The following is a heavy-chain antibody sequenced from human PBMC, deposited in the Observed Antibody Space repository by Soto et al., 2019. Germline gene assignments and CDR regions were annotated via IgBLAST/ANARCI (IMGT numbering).Heavy chain of an antibody. J-gene: IGHJ4*02. V-gene: IGHV3-30*18. CDR1: GVTFSSHG. Sequence: QAQLVESGGGVVQPGRSLRLSCAASGVTFSSHGMHWARQAPGKGLEWVALISSDGSKEYYADSVKGRFTISRDNSKNTLYLQMNSLRAEDTAMYYCVKDAPVFAYWGQGTLVTVSS. CDR3: VKDAPVFAY. CDR2: ISSDGSKE.